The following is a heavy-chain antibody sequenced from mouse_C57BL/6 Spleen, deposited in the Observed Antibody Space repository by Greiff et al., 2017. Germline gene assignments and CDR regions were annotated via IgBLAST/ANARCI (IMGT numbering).Heavy chain of an antibody. CDR1: GFTFSSYA. V-gene: IGHV5-9-1*02. D-gene: IGHD2-10*02. CDR3: TRGWGYGNYDWYFDV. Sequence: EVMLVESGEGLVKPGGSLKLSCAASGFTFSSYAMSWVRQTPEKRLEWVAYISSGGDYIYYADTVKGRFTISRDNARNTLYLQLSSLKSEDTAMYYCTRGWGYGNYDWYFDVWGTGTTVTVSS. J-gene: IGHJ1*03. CDR2: ISSGGDYI.